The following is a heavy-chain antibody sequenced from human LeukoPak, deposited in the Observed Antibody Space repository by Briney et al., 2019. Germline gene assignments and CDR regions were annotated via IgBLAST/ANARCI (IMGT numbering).Heavy chain of an antibody. V-gene: IGHV1-8*01. Sequence: AASVKVSCKASGYTFTSYDINWVRQATGQGLEWMGWMNPNSGNTGYAQKFQGRVTMTRNTSISTAYMELSSLRSEDTAVYYCARVSRPLDAFDIWGQGTMVTVSS. CDR1: GYTFTSYD. CDR3: ARVSRPLDAFDI. CDR2: MNPNSGNT. J-gene: IGHJ3*02. D-gene: IGHD1-1*01.